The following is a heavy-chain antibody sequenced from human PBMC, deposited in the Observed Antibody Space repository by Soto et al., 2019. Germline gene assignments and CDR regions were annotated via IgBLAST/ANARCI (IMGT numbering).Heavy chain of an antibody. D-gene: IGHD6-6*01. Sequence: ASVKXSCKASGYTFTSYSMHWVRQAPGQRLEWMGWINAGNGNTKYSQKFQGRVTITRDTSASTAYMELNSLRAEDTAVYYCAKRSSSSTFDYWGQGTLVTVSS. CDR3: AKRSSSSTFDY. CDR1: GYTFTSYS. V-gene: IGHV1-3*01. CDR2: INAGNGNT. J-gene: IGHJ4*02.